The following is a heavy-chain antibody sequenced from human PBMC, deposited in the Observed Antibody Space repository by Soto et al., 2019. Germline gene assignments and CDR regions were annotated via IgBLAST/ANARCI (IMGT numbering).Heavy chain of an antibody. CDR2: IAYDGSNK. J-gene: IGHJ4*02. V-gene: IGHV3-30*04. Sequence: PGGSLRLSCAASGFAFSSYAMHWFRQAPGKGLEWVADIAYDGSNKYYADSVKGRFTISRDNYKNTLYLQLNSLRVEDTAVYYCPRDQPEMAFDHWGQGTLVTVSS. CDR1: GFAFSSYA. CDR3: PRDQPEMAFDH.